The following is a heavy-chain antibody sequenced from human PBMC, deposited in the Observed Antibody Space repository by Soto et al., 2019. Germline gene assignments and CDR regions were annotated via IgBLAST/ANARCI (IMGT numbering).Heavy chain of an antibody. Sequence: EVQLLESGGGLVQPGGSLRLSCAASGFTFSSYAMSWVRQAPGKGLEWVSAISGSGGSTYYAGSVKGRFTISRDNSKNTLYLQMNSLRAEDTAVYYCAKKGSSWYYFDYWGQGTLVTVSS. V-gene: IGHV3-23*01. J-gene: IGHJ4*02. CDR1: GFTFSSYA. CDR2: ISGSGGST. CDR3: AKKGSSWYYFDY. D-gene: IGHD6-13*01.